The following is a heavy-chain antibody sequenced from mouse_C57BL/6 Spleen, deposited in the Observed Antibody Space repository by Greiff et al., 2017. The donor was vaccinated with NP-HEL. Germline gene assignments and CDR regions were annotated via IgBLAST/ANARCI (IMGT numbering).Heavy chain of an antibody. CDR1: GFTFSSYA. V-gene: IGHV5-4*01. J-gene: IGHJ2*01. Sequence: EVQLVESGGGLVKPGGSLKLSCAASGFTFSSYAMSWVRQTPEKRLEWVATISDGGSYTYYPDNVKGRFTISRDNAKNNLYLQMSHLKSDDTAMYYCARDEGMITTRGYYFDYWGQGTTLTVSS. CDR2: ISDGGSYT. D-gene: IGHD2-4*01. CDR3: ARDEGMITTRGYYFDY.